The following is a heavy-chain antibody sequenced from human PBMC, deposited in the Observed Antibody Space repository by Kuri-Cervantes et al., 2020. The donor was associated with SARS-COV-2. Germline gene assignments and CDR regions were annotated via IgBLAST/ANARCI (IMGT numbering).Heavy chain of an antibody. CDR2: IRYDGGNK. CDR1: GFTFDDYA. CDR3: ASSPVAAPFGAFDI. Sequence: GESLKISCAASGFTFDDYAVHWVRQAPGKGLEWVAFIRYDGGNKYYADSVKGRFTISRDNSKNTLYLQMNSLRAEDTAVYYCASSPVAAPFGAFDIWGQGTMVTVSS. V-gene: IGHV3-30*02. J-gene: IGHJ3*02. D-gene: IGHD6-19*01.